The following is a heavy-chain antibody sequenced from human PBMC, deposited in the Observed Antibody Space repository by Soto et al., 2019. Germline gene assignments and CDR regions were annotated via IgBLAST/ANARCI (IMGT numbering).Heavy chain of an antibody. J-gene: IGHJ4*02. CDR3: GRGVRKIEY. CDR2: IFYSGST. CDR1: GDSISRSGYY. Sequence: QVQLQESGPGLVKPSQTLSLTCTVSGDSISRSGYYWNWIRQHPGKGLEWIGYIFYSGSTYYNPSLKSRGTISVDTSKNQISLKLNSVTVAETAIYYCGRGVRKIEYWGQGALVTVSS. V-gene: IGHV4-31*03. D-gene: IGHD3-10*01.